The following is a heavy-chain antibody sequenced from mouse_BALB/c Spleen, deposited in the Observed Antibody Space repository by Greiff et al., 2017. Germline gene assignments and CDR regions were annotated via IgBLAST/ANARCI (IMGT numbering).Heavy chain of an antibody. CDR1: GYTFTSYW. V-gene: IGHV1-69*02. CDR2: IDPSDSYT. D-gene: IGHD3-3*01. CDR3: ARGDWDY. Sequence: QVQLQQPGAELVKPGASVKLSCKASGYTFTSYWMHWVKQRPGQGLEWIGEIDPSDSYTNYNQKFKGKATLTVDKSSSTAYMQLSSLTSEDSAVYYCARGDWDYWGQGTTLTVSS. J-gene: IGHJ2*01.